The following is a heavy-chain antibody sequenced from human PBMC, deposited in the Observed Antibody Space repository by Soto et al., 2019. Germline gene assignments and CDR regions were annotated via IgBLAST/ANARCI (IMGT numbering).Heavy chain of an antibody. CDR1: GFTFSSYA. V-gene: IGHV3-23*01. CDR2: ISGSGGST. J-gene: IGHJ3*02. D-gene: IGHD6-19*01. Sequence: GGSLRLSCSASGFTFSSYAMSWVRQAPGKGLEWVSAISGSGGSTYYADSVKGRFTISRDNSKNTLYLQMNSLRAEDTAVYYCAKGLHRSGWLPDAFDIWGQGTMVTV. CDR3: AKGLHRSGWLPDAFDI.